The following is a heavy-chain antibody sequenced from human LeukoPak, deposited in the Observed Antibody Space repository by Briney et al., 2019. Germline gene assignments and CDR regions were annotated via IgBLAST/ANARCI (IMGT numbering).Heavy chain of an antibody. D-gene: IGHD4-17*01. V-gene: IGHV3-30-3*01. J-gene: IGHJ4*02. Sequence: QSGGSLRLSCAASGFTFSSYAKHWVRQAPGKGLEWVAVISYDGSNKYYADSVKGRFTISRDNSKNTLYLQMNSLRAEDTAVYYCARDGPTVTTLSGFDYWGQGTLVTVSS. CDR2: ISYDGSNK. CDR3: ARDGPTVTTLSGFDY. CDR1: GFTFSSYA.